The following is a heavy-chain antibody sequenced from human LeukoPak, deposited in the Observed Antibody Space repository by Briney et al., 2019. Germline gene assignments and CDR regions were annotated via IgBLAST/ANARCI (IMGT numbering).Heavy chain of an antibody. Sequence: GGSLRLSCAASGFTFSSYGMHWVRQAPGKGLEWVAFIRYDGSNKYYADSVKGRFTISRDNSKNTLYLQMNSLRAEDTAVYYCARDYGGSYFLRYFDYWGQGTLVTVSS. D-gene: IGHD1-26*01. CDR1: GFTFSSYG. CDR2: IRYDGSNK. V-gene: IGHV3-30*02. J-gene: IGHJ4*02. CDR3: ARDYGGSYFLRYFDY.